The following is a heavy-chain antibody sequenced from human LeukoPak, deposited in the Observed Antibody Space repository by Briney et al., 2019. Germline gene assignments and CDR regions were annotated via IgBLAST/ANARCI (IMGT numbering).Heavy chain of an antibody. CDR2: IIPIFGTA. CDR1: GGTFSSYA. CDR3: ARGGYSYGYAY. J-gene: IGHJ4*02. D-gene: IGHD5-18*01. V-gene: IGHV1-69*13. Sequence: ASVKVSCKASGGTFSSYAISWVRQAPGQGLEWMGGIIPIFGTANYAQEFQGRVTITADESTSTAYMELSSLRSEDTAVYYCARGGYSYGYAYWGQGTLVTVSS.